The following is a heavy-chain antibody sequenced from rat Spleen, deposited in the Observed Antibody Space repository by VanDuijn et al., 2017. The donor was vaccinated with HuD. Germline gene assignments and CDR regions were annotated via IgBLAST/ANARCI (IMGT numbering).Heavy chain of an antibody. CDR1: GFTFSNYG. Sequence: EVQLVESDGGLVQPGRSLKLSCAASGFTFSNYGMAWVRQAPTKGLEWVASITNSGGSTYYRDSVKGRFTISRDNAKSTLYLQMDSLRSEDTATYYCTTDQGSSSPYVMDAWGQGASVTVSS. D-gene: IGHD1-2*01. CDR2: ITNSGGST. V-gene: IGHV5-27*01. J-gene: IGHJ4*01. CDR3: TTDQGSSSPYVMDA.